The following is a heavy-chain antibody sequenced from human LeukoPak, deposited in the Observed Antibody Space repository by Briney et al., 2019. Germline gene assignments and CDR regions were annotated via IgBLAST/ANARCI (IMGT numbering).Heavy chain of an antibody. CDR2: INASGGST. J-gene: IGHJ4*02. V-gene: IGHV1-46*01. D-gene: IGHD2/OR15-2a*01. CDR3: ARAYADEVNTFDY. Sequence: ASVKVSCKASGYTFTSYYMNWVRQAPGQGLEWMGIINASGGSTSYAQKFQGRLTMTRDTSTRTVYMELSSLRSEDTAVYYCARAYADEVNTFDYWGQGTLVTVSS. CDR1: GYTFTSYY.